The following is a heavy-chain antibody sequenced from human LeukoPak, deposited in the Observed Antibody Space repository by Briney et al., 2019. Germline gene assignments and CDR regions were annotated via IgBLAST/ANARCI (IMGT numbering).Heavy chain of an antibody. CDR2: ISSSSSYI. Sequence: GGSLRLSCAASGFTFSSYSMNWVRQAPGKGLEWVSSISSSSSYIYYADSVKGRFTISRDNAKNSLYLQMNNLKTEDTAVYYCTTIVDTYMVTDYWGQGILVTVSS. J-gene: IGHJ4*02. D-gene: IGHD5-18*01. CDR1: GFTFSSYS. CDR3: TTIVDTYMVTDY. V-gene: IGHV3-21*03.